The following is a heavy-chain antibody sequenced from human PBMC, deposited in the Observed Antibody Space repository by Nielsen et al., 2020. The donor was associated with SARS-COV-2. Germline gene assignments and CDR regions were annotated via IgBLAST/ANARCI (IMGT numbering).Heavy chain of an antibody. CDR3: ARVQDYYYYYGMDV. Sequence: SQTLSLTCAISGDSVSSNSAAWNWLRPSPSRGLEWLGRTYYRSKWYNDYAVSVKSRITINPDTSKNQFSLQLNSVTPEDTAVYYCARVQDYYYYYGMDVWGQGTTVTVSS. J-gene: IGHJ6*02. CDR2: TYYRSKWYN. V-gene: IGHV6-1*01. CDR1: GDSVSSNSAA.